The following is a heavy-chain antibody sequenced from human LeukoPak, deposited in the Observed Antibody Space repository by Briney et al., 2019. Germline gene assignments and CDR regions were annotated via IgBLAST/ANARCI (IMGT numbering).Heavy chain of an antibody. J-gene: IGHJ6*02. CDR3: AVAAAIGSYYYYGMDV. CDR2: INAGNGNT. CDR1: GYTFTSYA. Sequence: ASVKVSCKASGYTFTSYAMHWVRQAPGQRLEWMGWINAGNGNTKYSQKFQGRVTITRDTSADTAYMELSSLRSEDTAVYYCAVAAAIGSYYYYGMDVWGQGTTVTVSS. V-gene: IGHV1-3*01. D-gene: IGHD2-2*02.